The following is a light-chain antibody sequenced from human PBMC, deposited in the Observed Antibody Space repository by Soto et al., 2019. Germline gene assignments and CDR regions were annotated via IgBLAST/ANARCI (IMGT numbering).Light chain of an antibody. CDR2: AAS. Sequence: DIQLTQSPSFLSASVGDRVTITCRASQGLSSDLAWYQQKPGKAPKLLIYAASTLKSGVPSRFSGSGSGTEITLTISSLQPEDFATYYCQQLNSYPITFGQGTRLEIK. CDR3: QQLNSYPIT. V-gene: IGKV1-9*01. CDR1: QGLSSD. J-gene: IGKJ5*01.